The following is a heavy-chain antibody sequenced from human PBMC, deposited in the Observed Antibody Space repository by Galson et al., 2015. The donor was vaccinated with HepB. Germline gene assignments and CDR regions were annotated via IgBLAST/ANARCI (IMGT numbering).Heavy chain of an antibody. CDR2: IYPRDSDT. Sequence: QSGAEVKKPGESLKISCQASGYSFTSYWIAWVRQMPGKGPEGVGIIYPRDSDTTYRPSFEGQVTISADTSISTTYLQWRSLKASDTAMYYCAIGYETGLDGFDIWGQGTMVTVSS. CDR3: AIGYETGLDGFDI. J-gene: IGHJ3*02. CDR1: GYSFTSYW. V-gene: IGHV5-51*01. D-gene: IGHD1-1*01.